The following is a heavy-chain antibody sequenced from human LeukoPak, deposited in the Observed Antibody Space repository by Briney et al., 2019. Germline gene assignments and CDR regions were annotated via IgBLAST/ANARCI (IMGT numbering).Heavy chain of an antibody. Sequence: SETLSLTCTVSGCSISSSSYYWGWIRQPPGMGLEWVGSIYYSGSTYYNPSLKSRVTISEDTSKIQFSLKLSSVTAADTAVYYCTRPSPKCSSTSCYIDYWREGTLVTVSS. V-gene: IGHV4-39*01. J-gene: IGHJ4*02. CDR2: IYYSGST. CDR1: GCSISSSSYY. CDR3: TRPSPKCSSTSCYIDY. D-gene: IGHD2-2*02.